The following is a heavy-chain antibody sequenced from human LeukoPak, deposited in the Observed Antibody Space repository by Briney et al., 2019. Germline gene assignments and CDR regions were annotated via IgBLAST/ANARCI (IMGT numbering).Heavy chain of an antibody. CDR3: ARNPGYNYGDYYFDY. V-gene: IGHV1-69*04. D-gene: IGHD5-18*01. Sequence: SVKVSCKASGGTFSSYAISWVRQAPGQGLEWMGRIIPILGIANYAQTFQGRVTITADSSTSTAYMELSSLTSEDTAMYFCARNPGYNYGDYYFDYWGQGTLVTVS. CDR1: GGTFSSYA. CDR2: IIPILGIA. J-gene: IGHJ4*02.